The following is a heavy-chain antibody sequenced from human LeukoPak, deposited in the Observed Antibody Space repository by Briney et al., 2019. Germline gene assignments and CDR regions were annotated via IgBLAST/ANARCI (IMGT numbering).Heavy chain of an antibody. Sequence: GGSLRLSCAASGFTFSSYWMSWVHQAPGKGLEWVANIKQDGSEKYYVDSVKGRFTISRDNAKNSLYLQMNSLRAEDTAVYYCARASRGIAVADLLDYWGQGTLVTVSS. J-gene: IGHJ4*02. V-gene: IGHV3-7*03. CDR2: IKQDGSEK. CDR3: ARASRGIAVADLLDY. D-gene: IGHD6-19*01. CDR1: GFTFSSYW.